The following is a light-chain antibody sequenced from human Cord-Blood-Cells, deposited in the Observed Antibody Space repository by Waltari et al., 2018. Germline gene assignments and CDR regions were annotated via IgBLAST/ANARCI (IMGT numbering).Light chain of an antibody. CDR3: QSYDSSLSAVV. V-gene: IGLV1-40*01. CDR1: SSNIGAGYD. J-gene: IGLJ2*01. CDR2: CNS. Sequence: QSVLPQPPSVSGAPGQRVTISCTGSSSNIGAGYDVHWYQQLPGPDPKLLILCNSNRPSGAPDRFSGSKSGTSASRAFTGLQAEDEADYYCQSYDSSLSAVVFGGGTKLTVL.